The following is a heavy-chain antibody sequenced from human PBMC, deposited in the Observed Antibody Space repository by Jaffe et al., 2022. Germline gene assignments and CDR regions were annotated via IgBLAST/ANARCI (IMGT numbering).Heavy chain of an antibody. V-gene: IGHV4-59*01. CDR1: GGSISSYY. J-gene: IGHJ4*02. Sequence: QVQLQESGPGLVKPSETLSLTCTVSGGSISSYYWSWIRQPPGKGLEWIGYIYYSGSTNYNPSLKSRVTISVDTSKNQFSLKLSSVTAADTAVYYCARGRGPSGWYGYWGQGTLVTVSS. CDR2: IYYSGST. CDR3: ARGRGPSGWYGY. D-gene: IGHD6-19*01.